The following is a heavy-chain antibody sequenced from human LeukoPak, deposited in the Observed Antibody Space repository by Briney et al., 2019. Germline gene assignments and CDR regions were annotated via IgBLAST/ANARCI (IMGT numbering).Heavy chain of an antibody. CDR1: GGSIIGYY. CDR2: IYYSGST. V-gene: IGHV4-59*08. CDR3: AREYSSSSGRRAFDI. D-gene: IGHD6-6*01. J-gene: IGHJ3*02. Sequence: SETLSLTCSVSGGSIIGYYWSWIRQPPGKGLEWIGYIYYSGSTNYNPSLKSRLTISIDTSEDQFSLKLSSVTATDTAVYYCAREYSSSSGRRAFDIWGQGTMVTVSS.